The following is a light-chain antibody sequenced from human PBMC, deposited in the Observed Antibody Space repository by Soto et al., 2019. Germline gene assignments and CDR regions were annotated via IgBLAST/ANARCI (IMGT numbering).Light chain of an antibody. V-gene: IGKV1-39*01. CDR2: AAS. J-gene: IGKJ4*01. CDR3: QQSYSMPLN. Sequence: DLQMTQSPSSLSASVGDRVTITCRASQSISNYLNWYQPKPGKVPKLLIYAASSLPSGVPSRFSGRGSGTDFTLTISSLQHEDFATYYCQQSYSMPLNFGGGTKVEIK. CDR1: QSISNY.